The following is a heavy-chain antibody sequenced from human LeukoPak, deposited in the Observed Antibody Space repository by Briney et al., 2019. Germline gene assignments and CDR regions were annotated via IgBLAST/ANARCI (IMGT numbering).Heavy chain of an antibody. CDR2: IYYTGST. V-gene: IGHV4-59*12. CDR3: ATEYSSSSHFDY. J-gene: IGHJ4*02. CDR1: GGSISSYY. D-gene: IGHD6-6*01. Sequence: PSETLSLTCTVSGGSISSYYWSWIRQPPGKGLEWIGYIYYTGSTNNTSLKSRVTISVDTSKNQFSLKLSSVTAADTAVYYCATEYSSSSHFDYWGQGTLVTVSS.